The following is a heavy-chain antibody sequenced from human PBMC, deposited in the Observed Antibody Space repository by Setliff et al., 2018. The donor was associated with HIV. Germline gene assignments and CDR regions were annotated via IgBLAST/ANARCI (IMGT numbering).Heavy chain of an antibody. CDR2: IDHSGGP. CDR3: ARRPMVRGFGRYYFDY. CDR1: GSSFNNYY. J-gene: IGHJ4*02. D-gene: IGHD3-10*01. V-gene: IGHV4-34*01. Sequence: PSETLSLTCAVYGSSFNNYYWSWIRQSPGKGLEWIGEIDHSGGPNYKSSLKSRVTITIDTSKNQFSLRLTSVTAADTAVYFCARRPMVRGFGRYYFDYWGQGTLVTVSS.